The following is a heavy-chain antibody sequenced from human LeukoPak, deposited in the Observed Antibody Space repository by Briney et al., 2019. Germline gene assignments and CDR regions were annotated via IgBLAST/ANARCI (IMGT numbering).Heavy chain of an antibody. V-gene: IGHV3-21*04. CDR2: ITSSSSYI. CDR3: ARGGGISHYYYYMDV. J-gene: IGHJ6*03. Sequence: GGSLRLSCAGSGFTFSSYSMNWVRQAPGKGLEWVSSITSSSSYIYYADSVKGRFTISRDDSKNSLYLQMNSLKTEDTAVYYCARGGGISHYYYYMDVWGKGTTVTISS. D-gene: IGHD6-13*01. CDR1: GFTFSSYS.